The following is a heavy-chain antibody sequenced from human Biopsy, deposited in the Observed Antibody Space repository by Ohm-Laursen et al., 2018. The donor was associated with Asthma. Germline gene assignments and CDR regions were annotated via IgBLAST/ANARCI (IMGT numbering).Heavy chain of an antibody. Sequence: SLRLSCSASGFTFSSYAMSWVRQAPGQGLEGGSAFRGSGGSTNYAYSVKGRFTISRDKSKNTLYMQMNSLRAEDGAVYYCAKRGSYFDYWDQGTLVTVSS. J-gene: IGHJ4*02. CDR3: AKRGSYFDY. CDR2: FRGSGGST. D-gene: IGHD1-26*01. CDR1: GFTFSSYA. V-gene: IGHV3-23*01.